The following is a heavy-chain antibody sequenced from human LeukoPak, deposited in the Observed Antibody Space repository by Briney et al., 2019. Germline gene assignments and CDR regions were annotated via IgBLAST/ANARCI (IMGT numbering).Heavy chain of an antibody. D-gene: IGHD3-10*01. J-gene: IGHJ4*02. CDR2: ISRDGGTT. CDR1: GFTFDDYA. CDR3: TKDFSGSYEN. Sequence: GGSLRLPCATSGFTFDDYAFHWVRQVPGKGLEWVSLISRDGGTTSYGDSVKGRFTISRDNSKNSLYLHMNRLKTEDSALYYCTKDFSGSYENWGQGTLVTVSS. V-gene: IGHV3-43*02.